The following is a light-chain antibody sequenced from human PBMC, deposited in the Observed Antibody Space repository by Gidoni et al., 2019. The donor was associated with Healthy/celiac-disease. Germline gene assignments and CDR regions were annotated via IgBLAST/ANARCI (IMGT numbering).Light chain of an antibody. CDR3: AAWDDSLNGWV. J-gene: IGLJ3*02. CDR1: SSNLGSNT. Sequence: QSVLNQPPSASGTPGQRVTISCSGRSSNLGSNTVNWYQPLPGTAPKLLIYSNTQRPSGVPDRFSGSKSGTSASLAISGLQSEDEADYYCAAWDDSLNGWVFGGGTKLTVL. V-gene: IGLV1-44*01. CDR2: SNT.